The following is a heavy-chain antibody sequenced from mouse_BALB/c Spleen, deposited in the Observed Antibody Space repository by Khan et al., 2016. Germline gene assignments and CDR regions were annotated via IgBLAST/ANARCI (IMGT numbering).Heavy chain of an antibody. Sequence: EVQLQESGPGLVKPSLSLSLSCTVIGYSITSDYAWNWIRQFPGNKLEWMGYITYSGYTSYNPSFKSRLTVTRETSKNQFFQQLNSVTTEGTATYYCGTSGNYFNYWGQGTTLPVSS. CDR2: ITYSGYT. J-gene: IGHJ2*01. CDR3: GTSGNYFNY. CDR1: GYSITSDYA. V-gene: IGHV3-2*02. D-gene: IGHD1-1*01.